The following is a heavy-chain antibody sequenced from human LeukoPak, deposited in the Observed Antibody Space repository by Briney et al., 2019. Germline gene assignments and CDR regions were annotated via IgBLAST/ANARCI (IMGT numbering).Heavy chain of an antibody. V-gene: IGHV3-53*01. J-gene: IGHJ5*02. Sequence: GGSLRLSCAASGFTVSSNYMSWVRQAPGKGLEWVSVIYSGGSTYYADSVKGRFTISRDNSKNTLYLQMNSLRAEDTAVYYCARDGRGENWFDPWGEGTLVTVSS. CDR1: GFTVSSNY. CDR3: ARDGRGENWFDP. CDR2: IYSGGST. D-gene: IGHD3-16*01.